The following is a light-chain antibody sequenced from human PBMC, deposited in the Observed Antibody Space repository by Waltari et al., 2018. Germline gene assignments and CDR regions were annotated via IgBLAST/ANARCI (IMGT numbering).Light chain of an antibody. CDR3: TSYTSKNTFI. CDR2: AVS. J-gene: IGLJ2*01. CDR1: ATDTGGSDS. V-gene: IGLV2-14*03. Sequence: QSALTQPASVFGSLGQSVTLSCPGTATDTGGSDSASWYHQHPGKAPKLLIFAVSNRPSEISARFSASKSGNTASLSISGLQTEDEADYHCTSYTSKNTFIFGGGTRLTVL.